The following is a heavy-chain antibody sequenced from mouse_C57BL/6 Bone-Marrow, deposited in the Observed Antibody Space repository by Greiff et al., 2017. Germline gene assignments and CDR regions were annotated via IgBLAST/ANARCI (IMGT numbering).Heavy chain of an antibody. V-gene: IGHV1-26*01. CDR2: INPNNGGT. CDR3: ASEVLLLFDY. CDR1: GYTFTDYY. J-gene: IGHJ2*01. Sequence: EVQLQQSGPELVKPGASVKISCKASGYTFTDYYMNWVKQSHGQSLEWIGDINPNNGGTSYNQKFKGKATLTVDKSSSTAYMELRSLTSEDSAVYYCASEVLLLFDYGGQGTTLTVSS. D-gene: IGHD1-1*01.